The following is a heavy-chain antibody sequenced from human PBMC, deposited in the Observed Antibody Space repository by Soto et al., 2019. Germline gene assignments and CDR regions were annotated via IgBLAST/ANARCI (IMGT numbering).Heavy chain of an antibody. Sequence: EVQLVESGGGLVQPGGSLRLSCAASGFTFDDYAIHWVRQIPGKGLEWVSGISWNGDATGYADSVKGRFTSSRDNAKNSLYLQMDSLKGEDTAMYYSANLPLYGSGFACWGQGTLVTVSS. J-gene: IGHJ4*02. CDR3: ANLPLYGSGFAC. CDR1: GFTFDDYA. V-gene: IGHV3-9*01. D-gene: IGHD3-10*01. CDR2: ISWNGDAT.